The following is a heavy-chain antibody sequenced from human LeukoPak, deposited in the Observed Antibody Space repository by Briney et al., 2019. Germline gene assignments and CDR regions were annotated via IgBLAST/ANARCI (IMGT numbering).Heavy chain of an antibody. CDR2: ISGSGGST. CDR3: AKVGSPTGSYKVRRITRPDDAFDI. V-gene: IGHV3-23*01. D-gene: IGHD3-10*01. J-gene: IGHJ3*02. Sequence: PGGSLRLSCAASGFTFSSYAMSWVRQAPGKGLEWVSAISGSGGSTYYADSVKGRFTISRDNSKNTLYLQMNSLRAEDTAVYYCAKVGSPTGSYKVRRITRPDDAFDIWGQGTMVTVSS. CDR1: GFTFSSYA.